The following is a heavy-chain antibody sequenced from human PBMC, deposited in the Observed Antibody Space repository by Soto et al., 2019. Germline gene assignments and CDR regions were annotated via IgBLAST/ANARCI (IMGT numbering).Heavy chain of an antibody. D-gene: IGHD6-13*01. Sequence: QVQLQESGPGLVKPSQTLSLTSTVSGGSISSGDYYWSWIRQPPGKGLEWIGSIYYSGSTYYNPSLTNRVTISVGTSKNQFSLKLNSVTAADTAVYYCASRHSSPFFDYWGQGTLVTVAS. V-gene: IGHV4-30-4*01. CDR2: IYYSGST. J-gene: IGHJ4*02. CDR1: GGSISSGDYY. CDR3: ASRHSSPFFDY.